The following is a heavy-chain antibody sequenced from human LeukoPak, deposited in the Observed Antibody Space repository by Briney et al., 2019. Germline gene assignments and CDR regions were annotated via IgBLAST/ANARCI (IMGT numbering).Heavy chain of an antibody. D-gene: IGHD3-10*01. V-gene: IGHV4-34*01. Sequence: SETLSLTCAVYGGSFSGYYWSWIRQPPGKGLEWIGEINHSGSTNYNPSLKSRVTISVDTSKNQFSLKLSSVTAADTAVYYCARADPPITMVRGVMRSGRFDPWGQGTLVTVSS. J-gene: IGHJ5*02. CDR3: ARADPPITMVRGVMRSGRFDP. CDR2: INHSGST. CDR1: GGSFSGYY.